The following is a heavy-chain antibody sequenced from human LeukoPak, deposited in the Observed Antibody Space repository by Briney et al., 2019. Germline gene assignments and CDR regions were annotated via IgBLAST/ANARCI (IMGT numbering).Heavy chain of an antibody. V-gene: IGHV1-24*01. CDR1: GHSLTELP. CDR2: FEAEYGET. CDR3: AKDRPTVVTRRHYFDY. J-gene: IGHJ4*02. Sequence: GASVKVSCKVSGHSLTELPIHWVRQAPGKGLEWMGGFEAEYGETVYAQKFQGRISMTEDTSTDTAYMELSSLRSADTAVYYCAKDRPTVVTRRHYFDYWGQGILVTVSS. D-gene: IGHD4-23*01.